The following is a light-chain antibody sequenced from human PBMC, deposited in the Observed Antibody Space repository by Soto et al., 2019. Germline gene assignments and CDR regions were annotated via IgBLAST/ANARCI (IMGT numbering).Light chain of an antibody. CDR3: QQRRSAFT. CDR1: QSVSSY. J-gene: IGKJ3*01. V-gene: IGKV3-11*01. Sequence: EIVLTQSPATLSLSPGERATLSCRASQSVSSYLAWYQQKPGQAPRLLIYDASNRATGIPARFSGSGSGTDFTLTISSLEPEDFAVYYCQQRRSAFTLGPGTKVDIK. CDR2: DAS.